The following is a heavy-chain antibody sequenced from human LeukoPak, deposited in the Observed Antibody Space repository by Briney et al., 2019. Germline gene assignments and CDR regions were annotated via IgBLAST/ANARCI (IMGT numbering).Heavy chain of an antibody. CDR3: AKDLGYCSGGSCYSGLFDY. CDR2: ISYDGSNK. D-gene: IGHD2-15*01. V-gene: IGHV3-30*18. Sequence: PGGSLRLSCAASGFTFSSYGMYWVRQAPGKGLEWVAVISYDGSNKYYADSVKGRFTISRDNSKNTLYLQMNSLRAEDTAVYYCAKDLGYCSGGSCYSGLFDYWGQGTLVTVSS. CDR1: GFTFSSYG. J-gene: IGHJ4*02.